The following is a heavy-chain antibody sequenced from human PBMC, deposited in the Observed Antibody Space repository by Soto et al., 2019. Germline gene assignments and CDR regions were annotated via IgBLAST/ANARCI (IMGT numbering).Heavy chain of an antibody. CDR2: IYYSGST. CDR3: ASDPSTTVTPPYHYGMHA. Sequence: TLALTCTVSGGSISSGGYDWSWIRQHPGKGLEGIGYIYYSGSTYYNPSLKSRVTISVDTSKNQFSLKLGSVTAADTAVYYCASDPSTTVTPPYHYGMHAWGQAPTVNVSS. CDR1: GGSISSGGYD. V-gene: IGHV4-31*03. J-gene: IGHJ6*02. D-gene: IGHD4-17*01.